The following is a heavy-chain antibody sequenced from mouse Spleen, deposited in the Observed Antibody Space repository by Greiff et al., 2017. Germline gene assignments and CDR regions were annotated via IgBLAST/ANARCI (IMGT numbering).Heavy chain of an antibody. Sequence: QVQLQQPGAELVKPGASVKLSCKASGYTFTSYWMQWVKQRPGQGLEWIGEIDPSDSYTNYNQKFKGKATLTVDTSSSTAYMQLSSLTSEDSAVYYCAREWRYYGSPSCYWGQGTTLTVSS. CDR1: GYTFTSYW. CDR2: IDPSDSYT. CDR3: AREWRYYGSPSCY. J-gene: IGHJ2*01. D-gene: IGHD1-1*01. V-gene: IGHV1-50*01.